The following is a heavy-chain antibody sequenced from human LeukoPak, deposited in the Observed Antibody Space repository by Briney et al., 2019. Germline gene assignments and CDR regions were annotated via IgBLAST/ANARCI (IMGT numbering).Heavy chain of an antibody. CDR1: GGSISSYY. V-gene: IGHV4-59*08. J-gene: IGHJ4*02. D-gene: IGHD6-13*01. CDR3: ARHPSASSRYDN. CDR2: IFYSGGT. Sequence: SETLSLTCTVSGGSISSYYWTWIRQPPGKGLEWIGYIFYSGGTNYNPSLKSRVIISVDTSMNQFSLKLSSVTAADTAVYYCARHPSASSRYDNWGQGILVTVSS.